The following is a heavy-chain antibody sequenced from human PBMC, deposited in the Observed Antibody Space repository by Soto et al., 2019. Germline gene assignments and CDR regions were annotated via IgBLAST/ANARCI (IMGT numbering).Heavy chain of an antibody. CDR2: XKXXXGNX. V-gene: IGHV1-8*01. CDR1: GYTFTSYD. CDR3: ARDSPPVDY. J-gene: IGHJ4*02. Sequence: XVKVSCKASGYTFTSYDINWVRQATGQXXXXXXPXKXXXGNXXYEXXXXXXVNXXXXXXTSKAYMELSSLRSEDTAVYYCARDSPPVDYWGQGTMVTVYS.